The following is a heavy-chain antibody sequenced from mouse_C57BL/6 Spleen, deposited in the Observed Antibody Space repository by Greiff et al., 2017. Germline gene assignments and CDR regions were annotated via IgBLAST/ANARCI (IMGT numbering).Heavy chain of an antibody. D-gene: IGHD2-3*01. J-gene: IGHJ2*01. Sequence: VQGVESGAELVRPGASVTLSCKASGYTFTDYEMHWVKQTPVHGLEWIGAIDPETGGTAYNQKFKGKAILTADKSSSTAYMERRSLTSEDSAVYYCTRRGYDGTFDYWGQGTTLTVSS. CDR2: IDPETGGT. CDR3: TRRGYDGTFDY. V-gene: IGHV1-15*01. CDR1: GYTFTDYE.